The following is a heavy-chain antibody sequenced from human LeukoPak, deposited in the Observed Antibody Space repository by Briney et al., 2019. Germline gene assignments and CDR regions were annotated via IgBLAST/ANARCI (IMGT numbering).Heavy chain of an antibody. Sequence: PGGSLRLSCAASGFTVSSNYMSWVRQAPGKGLEWVSVIYSGGSTYYADSVKGRFTISRDNSKNTLYLQMNSLRAEDTAVYYCASLGYFDWLWAFDIWGQGTMVTVSS. CDR2: IYSGGST. D-gene: IGHD3-9*01. V-gene: IGHV3-53*01. J-gene: IGHJ3*02. CDR3: ASLGYFDWLWAFDI. CDR1: GFTVSSNY.